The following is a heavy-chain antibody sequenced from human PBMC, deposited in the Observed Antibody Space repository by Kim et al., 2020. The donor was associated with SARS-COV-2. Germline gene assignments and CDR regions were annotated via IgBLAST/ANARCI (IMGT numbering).Heavy chain of an antibody. J-gene: IGHJ5*02. D-gene: IGHD3-9*01. V-gene: IGHV3-13*01. CDR3: ARGLRFDPNWFDP. CDR2: IGTAGDT. CDR1: GFTFSSYD. Sequence: GGSLRLSCAASGFTFSSYDMHWVRQATGKGLEWVSAIGTAGDTYYPGSVKGRFTISRENAKNSLYLQMNSLRAGDTAVYYCARGLRFDPNWFDPWGQGTLVTVSS.